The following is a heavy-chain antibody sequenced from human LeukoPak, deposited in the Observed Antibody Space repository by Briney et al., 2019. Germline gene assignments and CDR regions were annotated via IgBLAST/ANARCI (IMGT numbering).Heavy chain of an antibody. CDR3: ARGYYYDSRGYYYFDY. D-gene: IGHD3-22*01. CDR2: INHSGST. J-gene: IGHJ4*02. Sequence: PSETLSLTCAVYGGSFSGYYWSWIRQPPGKGLEWIGEINHSGSTNYNPSLKSRVTISVDTSKNQFSLKLSSVTAADTAVYYCARGYYYDSRGYYYFDYWGQGTLVTVSS. CDR1: GGSFSGYY. V-gene: IGHV4-34*01.